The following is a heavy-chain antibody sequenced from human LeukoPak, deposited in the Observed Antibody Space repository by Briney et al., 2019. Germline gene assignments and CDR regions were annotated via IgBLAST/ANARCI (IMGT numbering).Heavy chain of an antibody. CDR3: AKTNLRLGYSSSWYAPGYFDY. CDR1: GVTFDDYA. J-gene: IGHJ4*02. CDR2: ISWNSGSI. Sequence: GGSLRLSCAASGVTFDDYAMHLVRQAPGKGLEWVSGISWNSGSIGYADSVKGRFTISRDNAKNSLYLQMNSLRAEDTALYYCAKTNLRLGYSSSWYAPGYFDYWGQGTLVTVSS. V-gene: IGHV3-9*01. D-gene: IGHD6-13*01.